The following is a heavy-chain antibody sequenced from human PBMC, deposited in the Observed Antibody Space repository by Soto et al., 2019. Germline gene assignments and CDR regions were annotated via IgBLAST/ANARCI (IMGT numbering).Heavy chain of an antibody. CDR1: GGSFSGYY. CDR3: ARDCSGGSCYHPGRFDP. CDR2: INHSGST. V-gene: IGHV4-34*01. Sequence: SETLSLTCAVYGGSFSGYYWSWSRQPPGKGLEWIGEINHSGSTNYNPSLKSRVTISVDTSKNQFSLKLSSVTAADTAVYYCARDCSGGSCYHPGRFDPWGQGTLVTVSS. D-gene: IGHD2-15*01. J-gene: IGHJ5*02.